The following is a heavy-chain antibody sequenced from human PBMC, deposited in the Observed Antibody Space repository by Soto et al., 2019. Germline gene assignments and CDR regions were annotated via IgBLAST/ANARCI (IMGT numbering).Heavy chain of an antibody. V-gene: IGHV4-59*01. CDR1: GGSISSYY. Sequence: SETLSLTCTVSGGSISSYYWSWIRQPPGKGLEWIGYIYYSGSTNYNPSLKSRVTISVDTSKNQFSLKLSSVTAADTAMYYCARGSRFDYWGQGTLVTVSS. J-gene: IGHJ4*02. CDR2: IYYSGST. CDR3: ARGSRFDY.